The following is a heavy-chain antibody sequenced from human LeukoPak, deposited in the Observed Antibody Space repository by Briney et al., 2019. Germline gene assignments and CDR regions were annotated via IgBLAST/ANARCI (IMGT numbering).Heavy chain of an antibody. CDR3: ARVHITMVRGVIITYYFDY. CDR1: GGSFSGYY. CDR2: INHSGST. Sequence: SETLSLTCAVYGGSFSGYYWSWIRQPPGKGLEWMGEINHSGSTNYNPSPKSQVTISVDTSKNQFSLKLSSVTVADTAVYYCARVHITMVRGVIITYYFDYWGQGTLVTVSS. D-gene: IGHD3-10*01. V-gene: IGHV4-34*01. J-gene: IGHJ4*02.